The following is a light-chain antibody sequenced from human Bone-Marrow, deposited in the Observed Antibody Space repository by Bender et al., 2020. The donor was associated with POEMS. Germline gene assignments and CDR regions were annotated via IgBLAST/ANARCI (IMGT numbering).Light chain of an antibody. CDR2: GYN. V-gene: IGLV1-40*01. CDR3: SSYAGSNNLV. CDR1: SSNTGSGYD. J-gene: IGLJ2*01. Sequence: QSVLTQPPSVSGAPGQRVTISCTGSSSNTGSGYDINWYQHLPGTAPKLLIYGYNNRPSGVPDRFSGSKSGTSASLAITGLQAEDEGDYYCSSYAGSNNLVFGGGTKVTVL.